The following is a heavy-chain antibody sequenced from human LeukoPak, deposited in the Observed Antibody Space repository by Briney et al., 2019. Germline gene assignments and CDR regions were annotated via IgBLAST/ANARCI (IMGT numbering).Heavy chain of an antibody. CDR2: IKHSGST. Sequence: SETLFLTCAVYGGSFSGYYWSWIRQPPGKGLEWIGKIKHSGSTNYNPSLKSRVTISVDTSKNQFSLKLSSVTAADTAVYYCARGYSGSGVDYWGQGTLVTVSS. D-gene: IGHD3-10*01. CDR1: GGSFSGYY. J-gene: IGHJ4*02. CDR3: ARGYSGSGVDY. V-gene: IGHV4-34*01.